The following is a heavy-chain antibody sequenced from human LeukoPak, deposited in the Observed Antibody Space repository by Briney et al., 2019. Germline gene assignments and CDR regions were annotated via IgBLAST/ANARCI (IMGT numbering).Heavy chain of an antibody. Sequence: PGGSLRLSCAASGFTFSSYAMSWVRQAPGKGLEWVANIKQDGSEKYYVDSVKGRFTISRDNAKNSLYLQMNSLRAEDTAVYYCARVGPKKVPAANRRGLHYYGMDVWGQGTTVTVSS. CDR3: ARVGPKKVPAANRRGLHYYGMDV. J-gene: IGHJ6*02. V-gene: IGHV3-7*01. CDR2: IKQDGSEK. CDR1: GFTFSSYA. D-gene: IGHD2-2*01.